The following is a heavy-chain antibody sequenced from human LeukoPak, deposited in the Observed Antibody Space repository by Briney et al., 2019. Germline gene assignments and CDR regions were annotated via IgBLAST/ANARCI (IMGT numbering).Heavy chain of an antibody. D-gene: IGHD4-17*01. Sequence: GGSLRLSCEASGFTLGAYTLNWVRQVPGRGLEWVSSIGGHGDAINYADSVRGRFTISRDNAQKSLFLQMDSLTVEDSGVYYCARAPPRGDYVPHYYYYMDVWGKGTTVTVSS. CDR2: IGGHGDAI. CDR1: GFTLGAYT. V-gene: IGHV3-21*01. J-gene: IGHJ6*03. CDR3: ARAPPRGDYVPHYYYYMDV.